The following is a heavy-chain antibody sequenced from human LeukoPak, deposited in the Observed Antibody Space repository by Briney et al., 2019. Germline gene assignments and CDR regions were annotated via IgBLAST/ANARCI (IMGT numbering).Heavy chain of an antibody. V-gene: IGHV1-2*06. CDR1: GYTLTDYY. CDR2: INPNSGGT. CDR3: AREGPIVGATMRRFWFDP. Sequence: ASVKVSCKASGYTLTDYYMHWVRQAPGQGLEWMGRINPNSGGTNYAQKFQGRVTMTRDTSISTAYMELSRLRSDDTAVYYCAREGPIVGATMRRFWFDPWGQGTLVTVSS. J-gene: IGHJ5*02. D-gene: IGHD1-26*01.